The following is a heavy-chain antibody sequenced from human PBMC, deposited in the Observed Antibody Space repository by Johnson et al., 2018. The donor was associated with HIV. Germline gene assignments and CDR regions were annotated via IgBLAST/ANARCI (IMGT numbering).Heavy chain of an antibody. V-gene: IGHV3-74*01. Sequence: VQLVESGGGLVQPGGSLRLSCAASGFIFSDSWMHWVRQAPGKGLVWVSRINKDGSATSYEDSVQGRFTISRDNAKNTLYMQMNSLRAEDTAVYYCAKDRGSYYDSSGYLGDAFDIWGQGTMVTVSS. CDR2: INKDGSAT. CDR3: AKDRGSYYDSSGYLGDAFDI. CDR1: GFIFSDSW. D-gene: IGHD3-22*01. J-gene: IGHJ3*02.